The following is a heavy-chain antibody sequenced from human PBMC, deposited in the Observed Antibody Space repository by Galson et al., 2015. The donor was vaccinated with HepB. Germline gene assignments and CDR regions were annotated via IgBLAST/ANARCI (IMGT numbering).Heavy chain of an antibody. Sequence: SLRLSCAASGFTFSSYAMHWVRQAPGKGLEWVAVISYDGSNKYYADSVKGRFTISRDNSKNTLYLQMNSLRAEDTAVYYCAKGDEWNYDFWSGFDYWGQGTLVTVSS. CDR1: GFTFSSYA. V-gene: IGHV3-30*04. CDR2: ISYDGSNK. CDR3: AKGDEWNYDFWSGFDY. J-gene: IGHJ4*02. D-gene: IGHD3-3*01.